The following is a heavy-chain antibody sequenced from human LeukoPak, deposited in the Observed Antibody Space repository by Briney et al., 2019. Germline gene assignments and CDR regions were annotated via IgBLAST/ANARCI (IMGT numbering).Heavy chain of an antibody. Sequence: GGSLRLSCAASGFTFDDCAMHWVRQAPGKGLEWVSGINWNSGDVGYADSVKGRFTISRDNAKNSLYLQMNSLRAEDTAFYYCAKDRNYRDLDSLDIWGQGTMVTVSS. CDR2: INWNSGDV. CDR1: GFTFDDCA. D-gene: IGHD5-24*01. CDR3: AKDRNYRDLDSLDI. V-gene: IGHV3-9*01. J-gene: IGHJ3*02.